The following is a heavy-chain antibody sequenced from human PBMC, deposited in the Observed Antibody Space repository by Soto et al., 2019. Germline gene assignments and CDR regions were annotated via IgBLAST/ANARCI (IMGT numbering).Heavy chain of an antibody. V-gene: IGHV1-69*02. Sequence: QVQLVQSGAEVRKPGSSVKVSCMASGSTFSSYTVNWVRQAPGKGLEWIGRIIPVLTVTDYARRFQGRVTITADRSAKAASMQLTTLTSEYTAVYYCASHSYCGTHCYKTFYYGIDVWGQGTTVTVSS. CDR1: GSTFSSYT. CDR3: ASHSYCGTHCYKTFYYGIDV. CDR2: IIPVLTVT. J-gene: IGHJ6*02. D-gene: IGHD2-21*02.